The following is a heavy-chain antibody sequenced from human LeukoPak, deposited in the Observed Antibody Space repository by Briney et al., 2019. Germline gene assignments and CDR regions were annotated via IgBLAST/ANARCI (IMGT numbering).Heavy chain of an antibody. D-gene: IGHD3-22*01. CDR3: AKAYYDSRGYSYYFDY. CDR2: ISGSSSYM. V-gene: IGHV3-21*01. CDR1: AFPFSAYS. Sequence: VGSLRLSCAASAFPFSAYSMNWVRQAPGKGLEWVSSISGSSSYMFYADSVKGRFTISRDNAKNSLYLQMNSLRAEDTAVYYCAKAYYDSRGYSYYFDYWGQGTLVTVSS. J-gene: IGHJ4*02.